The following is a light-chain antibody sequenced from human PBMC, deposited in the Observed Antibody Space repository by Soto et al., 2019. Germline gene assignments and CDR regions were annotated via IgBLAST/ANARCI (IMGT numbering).Light chain of an antibody. J-gene: IGLJ2*01. Sequence: QSVLTQPPSASGSPGQSVTISCTGTSSDVGGYNSVYWYQQYPGRAPKLMIYDVTKRPSGVPDRFSGSKSGNTASLTISGLQAEDDADYYCCAFAGSYTLVFGGGT. V-gene: IGLV2-11*01. CDR1: SSDVGGYNS. CDR2: DVT. CDR3: CAFAGSYTLV.